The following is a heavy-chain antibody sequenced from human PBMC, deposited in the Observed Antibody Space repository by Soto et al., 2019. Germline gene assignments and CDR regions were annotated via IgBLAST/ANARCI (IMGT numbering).Heavy chain of an antibody. Sequence: QVQLVQSGVEVQKPGASVKVSCKASGFTFIKYGFTWVRQAPGQGLEWMGWISAYNGDTHYAQKLQGRVTLTTDTSTSTAYMELRSLTSDDTAVYYCARKGTGQPLDYWGQGALVTVSP. V-gene: IGHV1-18*04. D-gene: IGHD1-1*01. CDR3: ARKGTGQPLDY. J-gene: IGHJ4*02. CDR2: ISAYNGDT. CDR1: GFTFIKYG.